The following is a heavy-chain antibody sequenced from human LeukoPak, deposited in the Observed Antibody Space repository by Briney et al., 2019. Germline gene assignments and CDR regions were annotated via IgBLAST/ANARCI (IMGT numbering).Heavy chain of an antibody. Sequence: GASVKVSCKASGGTFISYAIRWVRQARGQGLEWMGGIIPIFGTANYAQKFQGRVTITTDESTSTAYMELSSLRSEDTAVYYCARGGSLLWFDPWGQGTLVTVSS. CDR3: ARGGSLLWFDP. V-gene: IGHV1-69*05. CDR1: GGTFISYA. D-gene: IGHD2-15*01. CDR2: IIPIFGTA. J-gene: IGHJ5*02.